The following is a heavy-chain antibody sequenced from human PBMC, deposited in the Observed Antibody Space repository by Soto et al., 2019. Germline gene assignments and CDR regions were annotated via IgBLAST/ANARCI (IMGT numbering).Heavy chain of an antibody. CDR2: ISSSSTYI. D-gene: IGHD3-16*01. J-gene: IGHJ4*02. CDR1: GFTFSSYS. CDR3: ARFPFGH. Sequence: RLSCAASGFTFSSYSMNWVRQAPGKGLEWVSSISSSSTYIYYADSLKGRFTISRDNAKNSLYLQMNSLRAEDTAVYYCARFPFGHWGQGTLVTVSS. V-gene: IGHV3-21*01.